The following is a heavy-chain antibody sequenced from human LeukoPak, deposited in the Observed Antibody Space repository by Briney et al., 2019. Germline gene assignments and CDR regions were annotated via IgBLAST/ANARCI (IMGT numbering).Heavy chain of an antibody. D-gene: IGHD2-2*01. V-gene: IGHV1-24*01. Sequence: GASVKVSCKVSGFTLADLSMHWVRQAPGKGLEWVGGFDRKNGDTIYAQRFRGRVTLTEATSTGTAYMDLSSLSADDTAVYYCATGVYCATTTCPGYQHYYYFMDVWGKGTTVTVSS. CDR2: FDRKNGDT. J-gene: IGHJ6*03. CDR3: ATGVYCATTTCPGYQHYYYFMDV. CDR1: GFTLADLS.